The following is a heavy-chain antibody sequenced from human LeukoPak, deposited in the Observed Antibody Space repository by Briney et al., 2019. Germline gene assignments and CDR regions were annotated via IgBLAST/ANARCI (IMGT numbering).Heavy chain of an antibody. CDR2: ISYDGSNK. CDR3: ARSHDYSNYFDY. CDR1: GFTFSSYA. J-gene: IGHJ4*02. V-gene: IGHV3-30-3*01. D-gene: IGHD4-11*01. Sequence: GGSLRLSCAASGFTFSSYAMHRVRQAPGKGLGWVAVISYDGSNKYYADSVKGRFTISRDNSKNTLYLQMNSLRAEDTAVYYCARSHDYSNYFDYWGQGTLVTVSS.